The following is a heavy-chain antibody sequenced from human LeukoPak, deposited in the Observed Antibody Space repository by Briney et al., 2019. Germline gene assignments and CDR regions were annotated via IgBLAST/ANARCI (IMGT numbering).Heavy chain of an antibody. J-gene: IGHJ4*02. CDR3: ARDSRTIFGAVITERIFNY. CDR2: ISAYNGNT. D-gene: IGHD3-3*01. Sequence: ASVKVSCKASGYTFTSYGISWVRQAPGQGLEWMGWISAYNGNTNYAQKLQGRVTMTTDTSTSTAYMELRSLRSDDTAVYYCARDSRTIFGAVITERIFNYWGQGTLVTVSS. CDR1: GYTFTSYG. V-gene: IGHV1-18*01.